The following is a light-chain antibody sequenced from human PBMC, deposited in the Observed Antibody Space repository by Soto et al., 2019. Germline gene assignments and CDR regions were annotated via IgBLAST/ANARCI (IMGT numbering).Light chain of an antibody. CDR3: QKYNSAPHT. V-gene: IGKV1-27*01. Sequence: IQLTQSPSSLSASVGDRVTIACRASQDISNLLAWYQQKPGKVPKLLMYAAFTLQSGVPSRFSGGGSGTDFTLTIDSLQPGDVATYYCQKYNSAPHTFGQGTKVDIK. CDR1: QDISNL. J-gene: IGKJ1*01. CDR2: AAF.